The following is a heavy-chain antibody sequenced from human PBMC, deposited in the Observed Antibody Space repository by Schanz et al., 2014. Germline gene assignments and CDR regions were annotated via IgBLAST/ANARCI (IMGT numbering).Heavy chain of an antibody. CDR3: GKLAGSGYVVN. CDR1: GDSISNDDYS. Sequence: QVQLQESGPGLVQPSQTLSLTCVVSGDSISNDDYSWSWIRQSPGKGLEWIGYIYSSGSTYYNPSPKSRLVIAVDTSKNQFSLNLNSVTAADTAVYFCGKLAGSGYVVNWGRGTPLIVST. CDR2: IYSSGST. J-gene: IGHJ4*02. V-gene: IGHV4-30-4*07. D-gene: IGHD5-12*01.